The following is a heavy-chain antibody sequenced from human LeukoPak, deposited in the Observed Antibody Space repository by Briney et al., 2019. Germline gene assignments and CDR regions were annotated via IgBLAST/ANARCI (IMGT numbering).Heavy chain of an antibody. Sequence: PSETLSLTCTVSGGSISSNSNYWAWIRQPPGRGLEWIGSISYGGRTYYSPSLESRVTISVDTSKNQFSLRLSSVTAADTAVYYCARQALWFFDHWGQGTLVTVSS. CDR2: ISYGGRT. D-gene: IGHD2-21*01. CDR3: ARQALWFFDH. CDR1: GGSISSNSNY. V-gene: IGHV4-39*01. J-gene: IGHJ4*02.